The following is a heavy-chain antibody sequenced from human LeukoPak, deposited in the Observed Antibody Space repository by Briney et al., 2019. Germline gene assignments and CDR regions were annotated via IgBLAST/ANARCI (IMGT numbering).Heavy chain of an antibody. CDR1: GFTVSSNY. D-gene: IGHD3-22*01. Sequence: GGSLRPSCAASGFTVSSNYMSWVRQAPGKGLEWVSVIYSGGSTYYADSVKGRFTISRDNSKNTLYLQMNSLRAEDTAVYYCARGSGYDSSGYLDYWGQGTLVTVSS. J-gene: IGHJ4*02. CDR3: ARGSGYDSSGYLDY. V-gene: IGHV3-53*01. CDR2: IYSGGST.